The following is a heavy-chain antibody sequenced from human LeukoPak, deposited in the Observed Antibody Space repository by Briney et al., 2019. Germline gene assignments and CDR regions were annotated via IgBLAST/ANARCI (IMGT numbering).Heavy chain of an antibody. CDR3: ARDKGSTMVRGVIAYNWFGP. CDR2: IIPIFGTA. J-gene: IGHJ5*02. V-gene: IGHV1-69*13. CDR1: GGTFSSYA. Sequence: ASVKVSCMASGGTFSSYAISWVRQAPGQGLEWMGGIIPIFGTANYAQKFQGRVTITADESTSTAYIELSSLRSEDTAVYYCARDKGSTMVRGVIAYNWFGPWGQGTLVTASS. D-gene: IGHD3-10*01.